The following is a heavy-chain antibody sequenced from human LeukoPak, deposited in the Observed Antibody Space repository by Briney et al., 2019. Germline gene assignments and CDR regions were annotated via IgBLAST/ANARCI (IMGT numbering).Heavy chain of an antibody. CDR3: ARDHRVYYGSGSYSPDAFDI. V-gene: IGHV4-31*03. CDR1: GGSISSGGYY. D-gene: IGHD3-10*01. CDR2: IYYSGST. J-gene: IGHJ3*02. Sequence: NPSETLSLTCTVSGGSISSGGYYWSWVRQHPGKGLEWIGYIYYSGSTYYNPSLKSRVTISVDTSKNQFSLKLSSVTAADTAVYYCARDHRVYYGSGSYSPDAFDIWGQGTMVTVSS.